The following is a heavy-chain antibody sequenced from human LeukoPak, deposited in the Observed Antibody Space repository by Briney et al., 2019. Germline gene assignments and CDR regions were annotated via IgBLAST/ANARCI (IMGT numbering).Heavy chain of an antibody. CDR3: AKDKFRGVQDY. CDR2: ITGSGGST. D-gene: IGHD3-10*01. Sequence: GGSLRLSRAASGFTFSDYYMSWIRQAPGKGLEWVSAITGSGGSTYYTDSVKGRFTISRDNSKNTMYLQMNSLRGEDTAVYYCAKDKFRGVQDYWGQGTLVTVSS. J-gene: IGHJ4*02. CDR1: GFTFSDYY. V-gene: IGHV3-23*01.